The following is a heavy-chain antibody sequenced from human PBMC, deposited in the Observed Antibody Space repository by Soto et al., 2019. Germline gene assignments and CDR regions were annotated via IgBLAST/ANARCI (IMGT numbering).Heavy chain of an antibody. V-gene: IGHV1-69*13. J-gene: IGHJ3*02. CDR1: GGTFSSYA. D-gene: IGHD3-22*01. CDR3: ARRYYYDSSGYFGAFDI. CDR2: IIPIFGTA. Sequence: GASVKVSCKASGGTFSSYAISWVRQAPGQGLEWMGGIIPIFGTANYAQKFQGRVTITADESTSTAYMELSSLRSEDTAVYYCARRYYYDSSGYFGAFDIWGQGTMVTVSS.